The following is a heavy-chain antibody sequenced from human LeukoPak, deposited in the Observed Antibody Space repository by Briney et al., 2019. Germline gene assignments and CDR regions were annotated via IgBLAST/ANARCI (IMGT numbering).Heavy chain of an antibody. CDR3: VRDGYGGYLDC. V-gene: IGHV3-7*01. Sequence: GGSLRLYAAASGFTCSGFWMSWVGQAPGKGLEGVANIKQDASFKDYIDSVKGRFTITRDNAENSVYLEMNRLRDEDTAVYYCVRDGYGGYLDCWGQGNLVTVSS. CDR2: IKQDASFK. J-gene: IGHJ4*02. D-gene: IGHD6-13*01. CDR1: GFTCSGFW.